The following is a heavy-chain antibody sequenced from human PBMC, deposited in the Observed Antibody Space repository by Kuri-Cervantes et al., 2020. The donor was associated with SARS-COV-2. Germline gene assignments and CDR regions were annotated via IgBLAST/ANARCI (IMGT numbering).Heavy chain of an antibody. D-gene: IGHD3-22*01. CDR2: ISGSGGST. J-gene: IGHJ4*02. CDR3: ARLYYYDSSGYYSPDY. V-gene: IGHV3-23*01. CDR1: GFTFSSYA. Sequence: GESLKISCAASGFTFSSYAMSWVRQAPGKGLEWVSAISGSGGSTYYADSVKGRFTISRDNSKNTLYLQMNSLRAEDTAVYYCARLYYYDSSGYYSPDYWGQGTLVTVSS.